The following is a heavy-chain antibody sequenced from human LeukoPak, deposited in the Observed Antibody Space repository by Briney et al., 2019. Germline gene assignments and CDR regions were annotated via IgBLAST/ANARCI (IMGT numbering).Heavy chain of an antibody. CDR3: ARDGGKIFGGAFDI. D-gene: IGHD3-3*01. V-gene: IGHV4-4*07. J-gene: IGHJ3*02. Sequence: PSETLSLTCTVSGGSISSYYWSWIRQPPGKGLEWIGRIYTSGSTNYNPSLKSRVTISVDRSKNQFSLKLSSVTAADTAVYYCARDGGKIFGGAFDIWGQGTMVTVSS. CDR2: IYTSGST. CDR1: GGSISSYY.